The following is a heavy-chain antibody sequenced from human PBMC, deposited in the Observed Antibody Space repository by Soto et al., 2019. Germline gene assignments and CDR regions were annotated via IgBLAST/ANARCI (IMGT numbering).Heavy chain of an antibody. V-gene: IGHV1-69*13. D-gene: IGHD2-15*01. Sequence: SVKVSCKASGGTFSSYAISWVRQAPGQGLEWMGGIIPIFGTANYAQKFQGRVTITADESTSTAYMELSSLRSEDTAVYYCARDLDIVVVVGSYYYYGMDVWDQGTTVTVSS. J-gene: IGHJ6*02. CDR1: GGTFSSYA. CDR2: IIPIFGTA. CDR3: ARDLDIVVVVGSYYYYGMDV.